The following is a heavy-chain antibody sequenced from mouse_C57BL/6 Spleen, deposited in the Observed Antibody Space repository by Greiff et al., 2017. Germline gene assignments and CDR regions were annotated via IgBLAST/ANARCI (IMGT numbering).Heavy chain of an antibody. CDR3: ARSRSNYRYFDV. J-gene: IGHJ1*03. CDR1: GYTFTSYW. Sequence: QVQLQQPGAELVMPGASVKLSCKASGYTFTSYWMHWVKQRPGQGLEWIGEIDPSDSYTNYNQKFKGKSTLTVDKSSSTAYMRLSSLTSEDSAVYYWARSRSNYRYFDVGGTGTTVTVSS. V-gene: IGHV1-69*01. CDR2: IDPSDSYT. D-gene: IGHD2-5*01.